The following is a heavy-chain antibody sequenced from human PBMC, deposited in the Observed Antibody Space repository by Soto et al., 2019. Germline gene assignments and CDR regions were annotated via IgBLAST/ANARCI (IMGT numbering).Heavy chain of an antibody. D-gene: IGHD2-21*01. CDR2: IFYSGST. CDR1: GGSISTSRSY. Sequence: PSETLSLTCNVSGGSISTSRSYWAWIRQPPGKGLEWLANIFYSGSTYYNPSLASRVTVSVDTSKNEFSLKLRSVTAADTAVYYCARQLTTGDPDLWFAPWGQGTLVTVSS. J-gene: IGHJ5*02. V-gene: IGHV4-39*01. CDR3: ARQLTTGDPDLWFAP.